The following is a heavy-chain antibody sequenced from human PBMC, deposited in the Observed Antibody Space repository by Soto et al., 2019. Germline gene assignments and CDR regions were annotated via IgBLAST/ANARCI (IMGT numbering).Heavy chain of an antibody. Sequence: QVQLQESGPGLVKPSETLSLTCVVSGGSINSSYWWNWVRQPPGKGLEWIGEISHGGSTNFNPSRKSRATISVDNSKNHLSLKLDSVTAADTAVYYCAREVSGIQAFDYWGQGTLVTVSS. CDR1: GGSINSSYW. CDR3: AREVSGIQAFDY. CDR2: ISHGGST. V-gene: IGHV4-4*02. D-gene: IGHD1-20*01. J-gene: IGHJ4*02.